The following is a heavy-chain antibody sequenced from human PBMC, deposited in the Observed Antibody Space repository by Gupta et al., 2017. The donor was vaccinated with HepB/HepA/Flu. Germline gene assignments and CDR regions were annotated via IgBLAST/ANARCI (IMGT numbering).Heavy chain of an antibody. CDR3: ARDLTSRYYDFQNYYMDV. CDR1: GFTFSSYG. V-gene: IGHV3-7*01. D-gene: IGHD3-3*01. CDR2: IKQDGSEK. Sequence: EVQLVESGGGLVQPGGSLRLSCAASGFTFSSYGMSWVRQAPGKGLEWVANIKQDGSEKYYVDSVKGRFTISRDNAKNSLYLQMNSLRAEDTAVYYCARDLTSRYYDFQNYYMDVWGKGTTVTVSS. J-gene: IGHJ6*03.